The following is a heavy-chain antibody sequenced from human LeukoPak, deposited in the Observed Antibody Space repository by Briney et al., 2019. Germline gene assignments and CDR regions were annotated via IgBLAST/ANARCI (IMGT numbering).Heavy chain of an antibody. J-gene: IGHJ5*02. CDR2: IYSGGST. D-gene: IGHD3-22*01. CDR1: GFTVSSNY. CDR3: ARDLGQYYDTSDNWFDP. V-gene: IGHV3-53*01. Sequence: PGGSLRLSCAASGFTVSSNYMSWVRQAPGKGLEWVSVIYSGGSTCYADSVKGRFTISRDNSKNTLYLQMNSLRAEDTAVYYCARDLGQYYDTSDNWFDPWGQGTLVTASS.